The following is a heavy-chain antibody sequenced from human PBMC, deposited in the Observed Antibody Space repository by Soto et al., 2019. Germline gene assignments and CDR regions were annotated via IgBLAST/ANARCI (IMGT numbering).Heavy chain of an antibody. Sequence: QVQLVQSGAEVKKPGSSVKVSCKASGGTFSSYTFSWVRQAPGQGLEGMGGIVPLFGTTNDAKIFQGRVTISADESTMTVYMELIWLRSEGSAMNDCARDGDVTSTRPRRAFDIWGQGTVITVSS. V-gene: IGHV1-69*01. CDR2: IVPLFGTT. D-gene: IGHD6-6*01. CDR3: ARDGDVTSTRPRRAFDI. J-gene: IGHJ3*02. CDR1: GGTFSSYT.